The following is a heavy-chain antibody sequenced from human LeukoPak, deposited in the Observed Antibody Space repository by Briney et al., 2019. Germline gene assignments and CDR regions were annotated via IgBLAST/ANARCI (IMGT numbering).Heavy chain of an antibody. Sequence: ASVKVSCKASGYTFTSYGISLVRQAPGQGLEWMGWISAYNGNTNYAQKLQGRVTMTTDTSTSTAYMELRSLRSDDTAVYYCARVSPEGDSSSWYPGWFDPWGQGTLVTVSS. CDR2: ISAYNGNT. CDR1: GYTFTSYG. V-gene: IGHV1-18*01. D-gene: IGHD6-13*01. J-gene: IGHJ5*02. CDR3: ARVSPEGDSSSWYPGWFDP.